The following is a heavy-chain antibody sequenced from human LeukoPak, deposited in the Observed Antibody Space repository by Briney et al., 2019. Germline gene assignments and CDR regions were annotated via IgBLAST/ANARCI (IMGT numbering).Heavy chain of an antibody. J-gene: IGHJ6*02. V-gene: IGHV4-59*07. Sequence: SDTLSLTCTVSGGSTSSYYWSCIPQPPGKGLWWIGYIYYSGSSTYNPSLKSRVPISVDTSKNPSSLKLISLTTAVTFAYYFARAHAYSSGSYGLSENYYYYGMDVSGQGTTVTVSS. CDR2: IYYSGSS. CDR3: ARAHAYSSGSYGLSENYYYYGMDV. D-gene: IGHD6-19*01. CDR1: GGSTSSYY.